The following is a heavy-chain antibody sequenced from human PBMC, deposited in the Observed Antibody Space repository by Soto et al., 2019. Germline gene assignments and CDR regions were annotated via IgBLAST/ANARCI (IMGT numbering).Heavy chain of an antibody. CDR3: TRDPSYCTNGVCYWFDP. V-gene: IGHV1-46*01. CDR2: INPSGGNT. CDR1: GYTFTSYY. D-gene: IGHD2-8*01. Sequence: ASVKVSCKASGYTFTSYYMHWVRQAPGQGLEWMGIINPSGGNTNYAQKFQGRVTITRDTSTSTDSMELSSLRSEDTVVYYCTRDPSYCTNGVCYWFDPWGQGTLVTVSS. J-gene: IGHJ5*02.